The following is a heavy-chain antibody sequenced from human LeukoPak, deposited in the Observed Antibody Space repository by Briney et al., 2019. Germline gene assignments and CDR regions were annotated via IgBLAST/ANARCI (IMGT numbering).Heavy chain of an antibody. CDR3: AKDMSPAAISLDAFDI. CDR1: GFTFSSYA. CDR2: ISGSGGST. D-gene: IGHD2-2*01. V-gene: IGHV3-23*01. J-gene: IGHJ3*02. Sequence: PGGSLRLSCAASGFTFSSYAMSWVRQAPGKGLEWVSAISGSGGSTYYADSVKGRFTISRDNSKNTLYLQMNSLRVEDTAVYYCAKDMSPAAISLDAFDIWGQGTMVTVSS.